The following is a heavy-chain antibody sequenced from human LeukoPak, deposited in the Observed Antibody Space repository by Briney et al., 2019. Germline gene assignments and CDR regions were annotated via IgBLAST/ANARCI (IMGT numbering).Heavy chain of an antibody. CDR1: GYTFTSYA. J-gene: IGHJ6*02. V-gene: IGHV1-3*01. CDR3: ARDYSYCSSTSCFFSVYYYYYYGMDV. Sequence: ASVEVSCKASGYTFTSYAMHWVRQAPGQRLEWMGWINAGNGNTKYSQKFQGRVTITRDTSVSTAYMELSSLRSEDTAVYYCARDYSYCSSTSCFFSVYYYYYYGMDVWGQGTTVTVSS. D-gene: IGHD2-2*01. CDR2: INAGNGNT.